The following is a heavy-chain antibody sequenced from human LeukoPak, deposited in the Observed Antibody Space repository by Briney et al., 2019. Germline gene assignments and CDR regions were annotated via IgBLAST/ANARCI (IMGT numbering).Heavy chain of an antibody. CDR2: FDPEDDAT. J-gene: IGHJ4*02. CDR1: GYNLTESS. Sequence: GASEKVSCKVSGYNLTESSMHWVRQAPGRGLEWVGGFDPEDDATFYAQKFQGRVTMTRDTSSNTAYIELRSLRPDDTAVFYCATVPGYTANWSPNDYWGQGTLVTVSS. CDR3: ATVPGYTANWSPNDY. V-gene: IGHV1-24*01. D-gene: IGHD2-2*02.